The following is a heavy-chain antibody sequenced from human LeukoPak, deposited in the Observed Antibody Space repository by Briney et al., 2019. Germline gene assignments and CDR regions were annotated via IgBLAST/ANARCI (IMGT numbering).Heavy chain of an antibody. D-gene: IGHD2-15*01. CDR3: ARHQWGYCSGGTCYLDWFDP. V-gene: IGHV4-39*01. J-gene: IGHJ5*02. Sequence: PSETLSLTCTVSGGAISSSSYYWGWIRQPPGKGLEWFGSMYYSGSTYYNPSLKSRVTIFEDTAKNQFSLKLSSVTAADTAVYYCARHQWGYCSGGTCYLDWFDPWGQGTLVTVSS. CDR2: MYYSGST. CDR1: GGAISSSSYY.